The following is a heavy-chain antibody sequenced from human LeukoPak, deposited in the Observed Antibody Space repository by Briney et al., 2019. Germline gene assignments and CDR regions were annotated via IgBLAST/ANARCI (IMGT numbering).Heavy chain of an antibody. D-gene: IGHD1-7*01. CDR1: GFTFSSYW. CDR3: ASGWNYRFDY. Sequence: PGGTLRLSCAASGFTFSSYWMHWVRQAPGKGLVWVSRINSDGISTSYADSVKGRFTISRDNAKNTLYLQMNSLRAEDTAVYYCASGWNYRFDYWGQGTLVTVSS. CDR2: INSDGIST. V-gene: IGHV3-74*01. J-gene: IGHJ4*02.